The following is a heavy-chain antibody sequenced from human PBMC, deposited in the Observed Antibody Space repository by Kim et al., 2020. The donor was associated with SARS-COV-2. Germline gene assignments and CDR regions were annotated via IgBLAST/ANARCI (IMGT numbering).Heavy chain of an antibody. D-gene: IGHD5-18*01. V-gene: IGHV4-39*01. J-gene: IGHJ4*02. Sequence: GSTDYSPSLKSRVTMSVDTSKNQFSRKLTSVTAADTGVYYCARPDTAGDHWGQGTLVTVSS. CDR2: GST. CDR3: ARPDTAGDH.